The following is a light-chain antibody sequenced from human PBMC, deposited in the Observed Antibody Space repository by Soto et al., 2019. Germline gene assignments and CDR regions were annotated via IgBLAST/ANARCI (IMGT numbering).Light chain of an antibody. J-gene: IGLJ1*01. CDR2: DVS. CDR3: CSRAGSYSYV. Sequence: QSVLTQPRSVSGSPGQSVTISCTGTSSDVGGYNYVSWYQQHPGKAPKLIIYDVSKRPSGVPDRFSGSKSGNTASLTISGLQAEDETAYYCCSRAGSYSYVLGNGTKVTVL. V-gene: IGLV2-11*01. CDR1: SSDVGGYNY.